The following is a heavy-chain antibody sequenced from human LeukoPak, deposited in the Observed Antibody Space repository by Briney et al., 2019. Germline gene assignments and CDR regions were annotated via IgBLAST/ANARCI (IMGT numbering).Heavy chain of an antibody. D-gene: IGHD3-9*01. V-gene: IGHV4-59*01. Sequence: SETLSLTCTVSGGSISSYYWSWIRQPPGKGLEWIGYIYYSGSTNYNPSLKSRVTISVDTSKNQFSLKLSSVTAADTAVYYCARGSDWLLYLDYWGQGTLVTVSS. J-gene: IGHJ4*02. CDR3: ARGSDWLLYLDY. CDR1: GGSISSYY. CDR2: IYYSGST.